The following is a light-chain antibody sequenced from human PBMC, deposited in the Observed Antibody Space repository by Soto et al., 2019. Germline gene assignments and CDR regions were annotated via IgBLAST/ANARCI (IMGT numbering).Light chain of an antibody. CDR1: SSDVGGYNY. J-gene: IGLJ1*01. CDR3: CSYAGSYTHV. CDR2: DVS. V-gene: IGLV2-11*01. Sequence: QSVLTQHRSVSGSPGQSVTISCTGTSSDVGGYNYVSWYQQHPGKAPKLMIYDVSKRPSGVPDRFSGSKSGNTASLTISGLQAEDEADYYCCSYAGSYTHVFGTGTKLTVL.